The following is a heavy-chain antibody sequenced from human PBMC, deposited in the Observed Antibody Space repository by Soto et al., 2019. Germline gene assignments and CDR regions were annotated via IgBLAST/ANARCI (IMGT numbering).Heavy chain of an antibody. V-gene: IGHV1-69*01. CDR3: ARFYCSSTSCPDYYYYYGMDV. Sequence: QVQLVQSGAEVKKPGSSVKVSCKASGGTFSSYAISWVRQAPGQGLEWMGGIIPIFGTANYAQRFQGRVTITADESTSTAYMELSSLRSEDTAVYYCARFYCSSTSCPDYYYYYGMDVWAKGPRSPSP. CDR1: GGTFSSYA. D-gene: IGHD2-2*01. J-gene: IGHJ6*02. CDR2: IIPIFGTA.